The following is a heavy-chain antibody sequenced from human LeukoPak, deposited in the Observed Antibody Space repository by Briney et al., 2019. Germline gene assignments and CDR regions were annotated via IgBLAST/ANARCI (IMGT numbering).Heavy chain of an antibody. CDR1: GGSFSAYY. D-gene: IGHD6-19*01. J-gene: IGHJ4*02. Sequence: SETLSLTCGVYGGSFSAYYWSWIRQPLGKGLEWIGESNHSGSTTYNPSLKSRVTISVDTSKNQFSLKLSSVTAADTAVYYCARGGLAVAGTPLRYWGQGTLVTVSS. V-gene: IGHV4-34*01. CDR3: ARGGLAVAGTPLRY. CDR2: SNHSGST.